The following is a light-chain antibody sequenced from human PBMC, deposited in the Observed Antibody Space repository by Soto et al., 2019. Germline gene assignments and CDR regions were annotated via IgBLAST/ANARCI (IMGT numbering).Light chain of an antibody. CDR2: GAS. CDR1: QIISSTY. CDR3: QRYGNSLYN. Sequence: DIVLTQSPGTLSLSPGERATLSCRARQIISSTYLGWYQQKPGQAPRLLIYGASSRATGIPDRFSGSGSGRDFSRTISRLEPEDFGVYYCQRYGNSLYNFGQGTKLEIK. J-gene: IGKJ2*01. V-gene: IGKV3-20*01.